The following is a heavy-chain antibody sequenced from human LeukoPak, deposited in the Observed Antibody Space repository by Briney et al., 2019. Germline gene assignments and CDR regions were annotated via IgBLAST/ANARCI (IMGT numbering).Heavy chain of an antibody. CDR3: ARAPSGTGVRWFDP. D-gene: IGHD1-26*01. Sequence: PGGSLRLSCAASGFTFSDYYMSWIRQAPGKGLEWVSYISSSGSTIYYADSVKGRFTISRDNAKNPLYLQMNSLRAEDTAVYYCARAPSGTGVRWFDPWGQGTLVTVSS. V-gene: IGHV3-11*01. CDR1: GFTFSDYY. J-gene: IGHJ5*02. CDR2: ISSSGSTI.